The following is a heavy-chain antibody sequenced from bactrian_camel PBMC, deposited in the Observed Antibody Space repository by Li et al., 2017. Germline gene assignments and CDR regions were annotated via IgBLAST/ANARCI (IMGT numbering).Heavy chain of an antibody. CDR1: GFTFSSYW. D-gene: IGHD3*01. CDR3: AKGPRSDCYSLSRCSYEYNY. J-gene: IGHJ4*01. CDR2: VNSFGGST. V-gene: IGHV3S1*01. Sequence: QVQLVESGGGLVQPGGSLRLSCVASGFTFSSYWMHWFRQAPGKGLEWVSTVNSFGGSTTYVDSVKGRFTVSRDDAKNTLYLQLNSLETEDTAMYYCAKGPRSDCYSLSRCSYEYNYWGQGTQVTVS.